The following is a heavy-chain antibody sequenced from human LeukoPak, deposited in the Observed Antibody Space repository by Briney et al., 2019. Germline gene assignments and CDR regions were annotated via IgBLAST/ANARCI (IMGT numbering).Heavy chain of an antibody. CDR2: ISGTGDST. J-gene: IGHJ4*02. Sequence: GGSLRLSCVASGFTFSRYAMFWVRQAPGKGLDYVSAISGTGDSTYYANSVKGRFTISRDNSKNTLYLQMGSLRAEDMAVYYCARGFLGTAYFDYWGQGTLVTVSS. D-gene: IGHD7-27*01. V-gene: IGHV3-64*01. CDR3: ARGFLGTAYFDY. CDR1: GFTFSRYA.